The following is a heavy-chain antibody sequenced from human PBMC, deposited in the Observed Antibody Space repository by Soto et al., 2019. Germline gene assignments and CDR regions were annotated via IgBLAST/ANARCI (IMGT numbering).Heavy chain of an antibody. CDR3: ARDGSTSYYYYGMDV. CDR1: GYTFTGYY. V-gene: IGHV1-2*02. CDR2: INPNSGGT. Sequence: GASVKVYCKASGYTFTGYYMHWVRQAPGQGLEWMGWINPNSGGTNYAQKFQGRVTMTRDTSISTAYMELSRLRSDDTAVYYCARDGSTSYYYYGMDVWGQGTTVTVSS. J-gene: IGHJ6*02. D-gene: IGHD2-2*01.